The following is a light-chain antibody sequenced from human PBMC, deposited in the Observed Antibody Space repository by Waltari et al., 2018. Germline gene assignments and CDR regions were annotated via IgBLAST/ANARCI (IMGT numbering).Light chain of an antibody. V-gene: IGLV2-23*02. Sequence: QSALTQPASVSGSPGQSITISCTGSSSAVGSYNLVSWYQQHPGKAPKLMIYEVSQRPSGVSNRFSCSKSGNTASLTISGLQAEDEADYYCCSYAGSSTSVVFGGGTKLTVL. J-gene: IGLJ2*01. CDR1: SSAVGSYNL. CDR2: EVS. CDR3: CSYAGSSTSVV.